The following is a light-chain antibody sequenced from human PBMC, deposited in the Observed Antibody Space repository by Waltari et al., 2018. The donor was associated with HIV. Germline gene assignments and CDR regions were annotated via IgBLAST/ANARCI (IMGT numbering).Light chain of an antibody. CDR1: QNVSKW. CDR3: QQYNSDFYT. CDR2: KTS. V-gene: IGKV1-5*03. Sequence: DIRMTQSPSTLSVSIGDRVSITCRASQNVSKWLAWYQQKPGKAPKLLIHKTSSLNSGVPSRFSGSGSGTDFSLTIIGLQSDDFATYYCQQYNSDFYTFGQGTELEIK. J-gene: IGKJ2*01.